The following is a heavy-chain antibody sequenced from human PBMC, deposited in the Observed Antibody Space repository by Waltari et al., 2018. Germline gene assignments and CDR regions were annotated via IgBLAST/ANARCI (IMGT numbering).Heavy chain of an antibody. J-gene: IGHJ3*02. CDR3: ASFAPGYASSAFDI. CDR1: GGTFSSYT. Sequence: QVQLVQSGAEVKKPGSSVKVSCKASGGTFSSYTYSWVRQAPGQGLEWMGRIIPILGIASYAQKFQGRVTITADKSTSTAYMELGILRAEDTAVYYCASFAPGYASSAFDIWGQGTMVTVSS. CDR2: IIPILGIA. V-gene: IGHV1-69*02. D-gene: IGHD5-12*01.